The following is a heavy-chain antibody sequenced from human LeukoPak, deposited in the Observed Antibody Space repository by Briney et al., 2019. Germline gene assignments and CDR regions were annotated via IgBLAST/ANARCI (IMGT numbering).Heavy chain of an antibody. CDR2: IAYDGSNK. CDR1: GFTFSSYA. J-gene: IGHJ4*02. CDR3: AREKGGYCSGGSCYTSSHFDY. D-gene: IGHD2-15*01. Sequence: PGRSLRLSCAASGFTFSSYAMHWVRRAPGKGLEWEAVIAYDGSNKYYADSVKGRFTISRDNSKNTLYLQMNSLRAEDTALYYCAREKGGYCSGGSCYTSSHFDYWGQGTLVTVSS. V-gene: IGHV3-30*04.